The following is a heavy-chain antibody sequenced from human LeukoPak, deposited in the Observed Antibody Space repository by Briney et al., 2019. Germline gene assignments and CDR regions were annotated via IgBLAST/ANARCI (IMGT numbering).Heavy chain of an antibody. CDR2: IYYSGTT. CDR3: ARHKTNYYDSSGYFLNSFDY. J-gene: IGHJ4*02. V-gene: IGHV4-59*13. D-gene: IGHD3-22*01. CDR1: GGSISSYY. Sequence: SETLSLTCTVSGGSISSYYWSWIRQPPGKGLEWIGYIYYSGTTNYSPSLKSRVTISVDTSKNQFSLKLSSVTAADTAVYYCARHKTNYYDSSGYFLNSFDYWGQGTLVTVSS.